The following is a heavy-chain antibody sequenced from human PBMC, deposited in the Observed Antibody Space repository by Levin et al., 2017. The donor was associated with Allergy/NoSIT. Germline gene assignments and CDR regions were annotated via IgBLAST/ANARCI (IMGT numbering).Heavy chain of an antibody. CDR2: LSGSGTST. CDR1: GYVFENFA. V-gene: IGHV3-23*01. D-gene: IGHD2-8*01. J-gene: IGHJ4*02. CDR3: ARQYYYPNGGYFIDF. Sequence: RTGGSLRLSCVASGYVFENFALSWVRQAPGKGLEWVSALSGSGTSTYYTDSVEGRFVISRDNYKNMLFLEMTDLRVEDTATYFCARQYYYPNGGYFIDFWGQGTMVTVSS.